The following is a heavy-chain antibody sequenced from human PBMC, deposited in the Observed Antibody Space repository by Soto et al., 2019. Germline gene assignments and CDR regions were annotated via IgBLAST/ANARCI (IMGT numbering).Heavy chain of an antibody. CDR3: AKTYYYDSSGHYCDY. D-gene: IGHD3-22*01. V-gene: IGHV3-23*01. CDR1: GFTFSSYA. J-gene: IGHJ4*02. CDR2: ISGSGGST. Sequence: GGSLRLSCAASGFTFSSYAMSWVRQAPGKGLEWVSVISGSGGSTYYADSVKGRFTISRDNSKNTLYVQMNSLRAEDTAVYYCAKTYYYDSSGHYCDYWGRGTLVTVSS.